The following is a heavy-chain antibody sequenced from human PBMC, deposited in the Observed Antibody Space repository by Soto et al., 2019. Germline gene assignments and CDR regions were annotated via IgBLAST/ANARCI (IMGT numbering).Heavy chain of an antibody. CDR1: GYTFTSYA. J-gene: IGHJ4*02. Sequence: QVQLVQSGAEVKKPGASVKVSCKASGYTFTSYAISWVRQAPGQGLEWMGGIIPIFGTANYAQKFQGRVTITADESTSTAYMELSSLRSEDTAVYYCASRAAAGRGDDYWGQGTLVTVSS. V-gene: IGHV1-69*01. D-gene: IGHD6-13*01. CDR3: ASRAAAGRGDDY. CDR2: IIPIFGTA.